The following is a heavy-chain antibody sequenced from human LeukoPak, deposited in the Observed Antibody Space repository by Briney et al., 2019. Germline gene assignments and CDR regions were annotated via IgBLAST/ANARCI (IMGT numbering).Heavy chain of an antibody. CDR1: GFTFSSYA. CDR3: ARDVGSTVVTNPFDY. D-gene: IGHD4-23*01. V-gene: IGHV3-30-3*01. Sequence: GGSLRLSCAASGFTFSSYAMHWVRQAPGKGLEWVAVISYDGSNKYYADSVKGRFTISRDNSKNTLYLQTNSLRAEDTAVYYCARDVGSTVVTNPFDYWGQGTLVTVSS. CDR2: ISYDGSNK. J-gene: IGHJ4*02.